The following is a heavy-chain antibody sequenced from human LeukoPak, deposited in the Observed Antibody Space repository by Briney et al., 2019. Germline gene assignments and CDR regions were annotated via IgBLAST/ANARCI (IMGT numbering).Heavy chain of an antibody. CDR1: GYSFTSYW. CDR3: ARVGYSYGNDY. J-gene: IGHJ4*02. D-gene: IGHD5-18*01. V-gene: IGHV5-51*01. Sequence: GESLKISCKGSGYSFTSYWIGCVRQMPGKSLEWMGIIYPGDSGTRYSPSFQSRLTITADKSVSTSYLLWSSLQTSDTPMVYCARVGYSYGNDYWGQGTLVTVSS. CDR2: IYPGDSGT.